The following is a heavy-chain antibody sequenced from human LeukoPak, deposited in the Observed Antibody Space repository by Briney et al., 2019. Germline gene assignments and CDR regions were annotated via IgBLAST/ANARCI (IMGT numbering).Heavy chain of an antibody. D-gene: IGHD3-3*01. CDR2: INHSGST. CDR3: AGGQYYDFWSGYPNYFDY. Sequence: PSETLSLTCAVYGGSFSGYYWSWIRQPPGKGLEWIGEINHSGSTNYNPSLKSRVTISVDTSKNQFSLKLSSVTAADTAVYYCAGGQYYDFWSGYPNYFDYWGQGTLVTVSS. J-gene: IGHJ4*02. CDR1: GGSFSGYY. V-gene: IGHV4-34*01.